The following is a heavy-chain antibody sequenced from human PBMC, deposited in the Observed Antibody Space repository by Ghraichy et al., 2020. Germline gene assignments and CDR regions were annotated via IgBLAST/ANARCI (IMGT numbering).Heavy chain of an antibody. Sequence: GESLNISCSAAGFNFRSYAMNWVRRAPGKGLEWVAAVGNRGRAAYYADSLDGRFTISRDNSRATVYLHMNMLRLEDTALYYCAKQVDDGDPYYFFDYWGPGTLVTVSS. CDR1: GFNFRSYA. D-gene: IGHD4-17*01. CDR3: AKQVDDGDPYYFFDY. J-gene: IGHJ4*02. V-gene: IGHV3-23*01. CDR2: VGNRGRAA.